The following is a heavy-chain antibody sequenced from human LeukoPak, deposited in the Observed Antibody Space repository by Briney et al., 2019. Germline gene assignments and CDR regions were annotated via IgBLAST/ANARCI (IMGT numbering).Heavy chain of an antibody. J-gene: IGHJ3*01. CDR3: ARGGSPPEALGDTFDV. CDR1: GFIFKTYT. V-gene: IGHV3-21*01. Sequence: PGGSLRLSCAASGFIFKTYTMTWVRQAPGKGLEWVSSITGDCKYITYADSVKGRFTISRDNAKNTLHLQMNSLRAEDTAVYYCARGGSPPEALGDTFDVWGQGTLVTVSS. CDR2: ITGDCKYI. D-gene: IGHD1-26*01.